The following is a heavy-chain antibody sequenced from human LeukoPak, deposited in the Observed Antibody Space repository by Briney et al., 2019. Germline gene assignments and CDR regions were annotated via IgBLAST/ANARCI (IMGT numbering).Heavy chain of an antibody. D-gene: IGHD3-9*01. J-gene: IGHJ1*01. Sequence: RGSLRLSCAASGFTFSSYGMHWVRQAPGKGLEWVAVISYDGSNNYYADSVKGRFTISRDNSKNTLYLQMNSLRAEDTAVYYCAKGGRYFDWLFPFQHWGQGTLVTVSS. CDR2: ISYDGSNN. CDR3: AKGGRYFDWLFPFQH. CDR1: GFTFSSYG. V-gene: IGHV3-30*18.